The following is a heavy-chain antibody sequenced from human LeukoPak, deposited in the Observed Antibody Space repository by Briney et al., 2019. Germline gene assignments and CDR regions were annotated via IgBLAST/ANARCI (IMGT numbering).Heavy chain of an antibody. D-gene: IGHD5-12*01. CDR3: ARDGGYTAHFYYYMGV. J-gene: IGHJ6*03. V-gene: IGHV1-69*10. CDR2: IIPVHGKP. CDR1: VGTFSRYN. Sequence: GASVTVSCMPSVGTFSRYNMSWVRQAPAQGREGMGGIIPVHGKPIYRESFQDRVIITADESTTTAYLELRSLRPEDTAVYYCARDGGYTAHFYYYMGVWGQGTIVTVSS.